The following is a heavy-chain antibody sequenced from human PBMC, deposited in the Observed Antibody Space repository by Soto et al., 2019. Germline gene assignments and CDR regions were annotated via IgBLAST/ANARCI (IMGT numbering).Heavy chain of an antibody. Sequence: GGSLRLSCAASGLTFSTYSMNWVRQAPGKGLEWFSYVSGSSDAINYADSVKGRFTISRDNAKNSLYLLMSSLRDEDTGVYYCAKGESSSAWLIDYWGQGTLVTVSS. V-gene: IGHV3-48*02. D-gene: IGHD6-19*01. CDR1: GLTFSTYS. CDR3: AKGESSSAWLIDY. J-gene: IGHJ4*02. CDR2: VSGSSDAI.